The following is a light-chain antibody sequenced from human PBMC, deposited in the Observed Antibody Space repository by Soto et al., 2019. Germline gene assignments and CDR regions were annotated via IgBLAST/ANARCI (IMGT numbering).Light chain of an antibody. Sequence: IQMTQSPSSLSASVGDRVTLTCRASQTIATYLNWYQQKPGQVPEVLIYGASRLHVGVPSRFTGSGYGTDFTLTINNLQPEDFAIYYCQQFYYCPPTFGQGTKLEVK. V-gene: IGKV1-39*01. CDR1: QTIATY. CDR2: GAS. J-gene: IGKJ2*01. CDR3: QQFYYCPPT.